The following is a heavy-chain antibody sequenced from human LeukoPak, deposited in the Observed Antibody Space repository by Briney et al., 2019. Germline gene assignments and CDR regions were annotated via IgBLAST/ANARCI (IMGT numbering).Heavy chain of an antibody. CDR2: ISAYNGNT. CDR1: GYTFTSYG. CDR3: ARDSSHTDYVLYYYGMDV. J-gene: IGHJ6*02. D-gene: IGHD4-17*01. V-gene: IGHV1-18*01. Sequence: ASVKVSCKASGYTFTSYGITWVRQAPGQGLEWMGWISAYNGNTNYPQKFQGRVTVTTDTSTSTAYMELRSLRSDDTAICYCARDSSHTDYVLYYYGMDVWGQGTTVTVSS.